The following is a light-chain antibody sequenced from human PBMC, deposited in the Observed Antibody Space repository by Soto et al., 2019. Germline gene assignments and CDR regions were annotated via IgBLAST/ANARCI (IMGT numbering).Light chain of an antibody. CDR1: QSVSDNY. J-gene: IGKJ1*01. V-gene: IGKV3-20*01. CDR2: GAS. Sequence: EIVLMQSPGNLSLSPGERATLSCRASQSVSDNYLAWYQQKPGQAPRLLIYGASNRATGIPDRFSGSGSGTDFTRTISRLESEAFAVYYCQQYGSSGTFGQGTKVDIK. CDR3: QQYGSSGT.